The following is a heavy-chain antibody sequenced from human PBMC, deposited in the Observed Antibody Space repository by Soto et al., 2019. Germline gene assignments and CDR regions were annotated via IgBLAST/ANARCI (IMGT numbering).Heavy chain of an antibody. CDR1: GFTFSSYS. J-gene: IGHJ6*02. V-gene: IGHV3-21*01. Sequence: GGSLRLSCAASGFTFSSYSMNWVRQAPGKGLEWVSSISSSSSYIYYADSVKGRFTTSRDNAKNSLYLQMNSLRAEDTAVYYCASSKVYYYYYGMDVWGQGTTVTVSS. D-gene: IGHD2-2*01. CDR3: ASSKVYYYYYGMDV. CDR2: ISSSSSYI.